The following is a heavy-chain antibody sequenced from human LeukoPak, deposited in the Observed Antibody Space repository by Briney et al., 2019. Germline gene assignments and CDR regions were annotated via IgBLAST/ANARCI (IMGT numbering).Heavy chain of an antibody. CDR1: GYTFSSNG. J-gene: IGHJ4*02. CDR2: ISAYNGNT. V-gene: IGHV1-18*01. CDR3: ARPIVVVPAALGFDY. Sequence: ASVKVSCKASGYTFSSNGISWVRQAPGQGLEWMGWISAYNGNTNYSQELQGRVTMTTDTSTSTAYMELRSLRSDGTAVYYCARPIVVVPAALGFDYWGQGTLVTVSS. D-gene: IGHD2-2*01.